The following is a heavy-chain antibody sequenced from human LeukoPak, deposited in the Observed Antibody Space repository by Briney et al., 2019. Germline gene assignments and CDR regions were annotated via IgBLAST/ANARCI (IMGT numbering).Heavy chain of an antibody. D-gene: IGHD6-13*01. J-gene: IGHJ4*02. CDR3: ARDKSSSSLGD. Sequence: SVKVSCKASGGTFSSYAISWVRQAPGQGLEWMGRIIPILGIANYAQKFKGRVTITADKSTSTAYMELSSLRSEDTAVYYCARDKSSSSLGDWGQGTLVTVSS. V-gene: IGHV1-69*04. CDR1: GGTFSSYA. CDR2: IIPILGIA.